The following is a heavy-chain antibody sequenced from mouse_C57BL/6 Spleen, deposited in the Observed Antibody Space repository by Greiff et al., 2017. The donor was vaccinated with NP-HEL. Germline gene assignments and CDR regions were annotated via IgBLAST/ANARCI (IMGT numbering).Heavy chain of an antibody. Sequence: VQLQQPGAELVKPGASVKLSCKASGYTFTSYWRQGVKRRPGQGLEWIGEIDPSDSYTNYNQKFKGKATLTVDTPSSTAYMQLSSLTSEDSAVYYCARRGTYYYAMDYWGQGTSVTVSS. CDR1: GYTFTSYW. CDR2: IDPSDSYT. V-gene: IGHV1-50*01. CDR3: ARRGTYYYAMDY. J-gene: IGHJ4*01. D-gene: IGHD3-3*01.